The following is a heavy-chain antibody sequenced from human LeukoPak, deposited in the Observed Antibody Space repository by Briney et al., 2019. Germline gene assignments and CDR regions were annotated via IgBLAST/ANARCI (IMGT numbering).Heavy chain of an antibody. V-gene: IGHV4-59*01. J-gene: IGHJ4*02. D-gene: IGHD2-15*01. CDR1: GGSLSSYY. CDR3: AAGSTGVAATFDC. Sequence: SETLSLTCSVAGGSLSSYYWSWIRQPPGKGLEWIGYISYSGNTNYNPPLKSRVTISVGTSKNQFSLKLSSVSAAAAAVYCCAAGSTGVAATFDCWGQGALVTVSS. CDR2: ISYSGNT.